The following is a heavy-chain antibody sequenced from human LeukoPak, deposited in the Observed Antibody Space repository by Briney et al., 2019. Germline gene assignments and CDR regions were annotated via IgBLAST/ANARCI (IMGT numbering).Heavy chain of an antibody. CDR3: AGRVAYDSSGYYPDY. Sequence: SETLSLTCAVYGGSFSGYYWSWIRQPPGKGLEWIGEINHSGSTNYNPSLKSRVTISVDTSKNQFSLKLSSVTAADTAVYYCAGRVAYDSSGYYPDYWGQGTLVTVSS. CDR1: GGSFSGYY. J-gene: IGHJ4*02. V-gene: IGHV4-34*01. CDR2: INHSGST. D-gene: IGHD3-22*01.